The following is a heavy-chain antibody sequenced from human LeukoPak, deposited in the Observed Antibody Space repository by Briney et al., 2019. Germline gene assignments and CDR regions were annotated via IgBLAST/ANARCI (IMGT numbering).Heavy chain of an antibody. D-gene: IGHD3-22*01. CDR1: GFTVSSNY. J-gene: IGHJ4*02. V-gene: IGHV3-53*01. Sequence: SGGSLRVSCAASGFTVSSNYMSWVRQAPGKGLEWVSVIYSGGSTYYADSVKGRFTISRDNSKNTLYLQMNSLRAEDTAVYYCARARYYDSSGYTLWGQGTLVTVSS. CDR2: IYSGGST. CDR3: ARARYYDSSGYTL.